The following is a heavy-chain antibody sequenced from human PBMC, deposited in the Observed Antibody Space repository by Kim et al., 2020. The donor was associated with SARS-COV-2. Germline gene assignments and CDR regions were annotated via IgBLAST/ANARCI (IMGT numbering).Heavy chain of an antibody. J-gene: IGHJ6*02. CDR2: INHSGST. CDR1: GGSFSGYY. V-gene: IGHV4-34*01. CDR3: AIQALREDLYYYYGMDV. D-gene: IGHD4-17*01. Sequence: SETLSLTCAVYGGSFSGYYWSWIRQPPGKGLEWIGEINHSGSTNYNPSLKSRVTISVDTSKNQFSLKLSSVTAADTAVYYCAIQALREDLYYYYGMDVWGQGTTVTVSS.